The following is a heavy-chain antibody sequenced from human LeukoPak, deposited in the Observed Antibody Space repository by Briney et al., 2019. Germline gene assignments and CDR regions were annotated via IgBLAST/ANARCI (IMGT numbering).Heavy chain of an antibody. CDR1: GFTFSSYS. D-gene: IGHD2/OR15-2a*01. CDR2: ISSSSSTI. J-gene: IGHJ2*01. Sequence: GGSLRLSCAASGFTFSSYSMNWVRQAPGKGLEWVSYISSSSSTIYYADSVKGRFTISRDNAKNTLYLQVNSLRADDTAVYYCARDVNLLFFDVWGRGSLVTVSS. CDR3: ARDVNLLFFDV. V-gene: IGHV3-48*04.